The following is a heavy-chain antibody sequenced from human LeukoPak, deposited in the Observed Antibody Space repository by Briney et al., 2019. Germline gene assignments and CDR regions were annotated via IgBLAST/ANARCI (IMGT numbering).Heavy chain of an antibody. Sequence: SETLSLTCTVSGGSISSYYWSWIRQPPGKGLEWIGYIYYSGSTNYNPSLKSRVTTSVDTSKNQFSLKLSSVTAADTAVYYCARGLSSSWFDAFDIWGQGTMVTVSS. CDR2: IYYSGST. D-gene: IGHD6-13*01. CDR1: GGSISSYY. CDR3: ARGLSSSWFDAFDI. V-gene: IGHV4-59*01. J-gene: IGHJ3*02.